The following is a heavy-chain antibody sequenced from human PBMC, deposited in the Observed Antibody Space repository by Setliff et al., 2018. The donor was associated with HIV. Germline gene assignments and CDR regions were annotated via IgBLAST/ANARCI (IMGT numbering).Heavy chain of an antibody. J-gene: IGHJ5*02. Sequence: VASVKVSCKASGYTFTSDYIHWVRQVPGQVLEWMGIINPAGNPTRYAQKFQGRHTMTRDTSTNTVYMELSSLRSDDTAVYYCAKELPGPAINSGRIKNWFDPWGEGTLVTVSS. CDR1: GYTFTSDY. D-gene: IGHD6-19*01. CDR2: INPAGNPT. CDR3: AKELPGPAINSGRIKNWFDP. V-gene: IGHV1-46*01.